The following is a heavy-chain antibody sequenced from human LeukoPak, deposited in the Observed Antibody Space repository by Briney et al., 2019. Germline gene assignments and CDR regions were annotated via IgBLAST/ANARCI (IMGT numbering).Heavy chain of an antibody. D-gene: IGHD3-9*01. CDR1: GYTFTSYG. V-gene: IGHV1-18*04. J-gene: IGHJ6*04. Sequence: APVKVSCKASGYTFTSYGISWVRQAPGQGLEWMGWISAYNGNTNYAQKLQGRVTMTTDTSTSTAYMELRSLRSDDTAVYYCAREKFDILTGYSWSRGMDVWGKGTTVTVSS. CDR2: ISAYNGNT. CDR3: AREKFDILTGYSWSRGMDV.